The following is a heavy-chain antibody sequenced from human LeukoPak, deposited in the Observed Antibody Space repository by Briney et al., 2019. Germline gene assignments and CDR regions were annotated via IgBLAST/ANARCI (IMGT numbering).Heavy chain of an antibody. J-gene: IGHJ4*02. V-gene: IGHV3-66*01. CDR3: ARDLDCSSTSCPTGY. CDR2: IYSGGST. Sequence: GGSLRLSCAASGFTVSSNYMSWVHQAPGKGLEWVSVIYSGGSTYYADSVKGRFTISRDNSKNTLYLQMNSLRAEDTAVYYCARDLDCSSTSCPTGYWGQGTLVTVSS. CDR1: GFTVSSNY. D-gene: IGHD2-2*01.